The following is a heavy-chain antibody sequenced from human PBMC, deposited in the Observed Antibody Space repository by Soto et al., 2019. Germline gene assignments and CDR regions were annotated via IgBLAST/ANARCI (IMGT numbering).Heavy chain of an antibody. V-gene: IGHV3-7*01. CDR3: LGSGTEYS. CDR2: IKPDGSAK. CDR1: GFTSSNHW. J-gene: IGHJ4*02. Sequence: GGSLRLSCAASGFTSSNHWMNWVRQAPGKGLEWVANIKPDGSAKYYADSVRGRFTISRDNAKNSVNLQMDSLRAEDTALYYCLGSGTEYSWGQGTPVTVSS. D-gene: IGHD1-1*01.